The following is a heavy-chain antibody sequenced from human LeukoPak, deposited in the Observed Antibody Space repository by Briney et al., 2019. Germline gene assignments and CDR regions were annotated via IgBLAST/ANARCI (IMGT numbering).Heavy chain of an antibody. CDR2: IYTSGST. J-gene: IGHJ3*02. D-gene: IGHD5-12*01. CDR3: ARHAGEERLGYRGGYDSPNDAFDI. CDR1: RSSISSYY. V-gene: IGHV4-4*09. Sequence: SHTLSLTCTAARSSISSYYWSRIRQPPAKRQKWIGYIYTSGSTNYNPSLKSRVTISVDTYKNQFSRKLSSVTAADTAVYYCARHAGEERLGYRGGYDSPNDAFDICGQGTMVTVSS.